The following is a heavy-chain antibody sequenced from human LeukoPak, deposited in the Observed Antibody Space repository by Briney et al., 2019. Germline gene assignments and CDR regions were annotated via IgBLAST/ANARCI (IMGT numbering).Heavy chain of an antibody. CDR3: AKDGLFDY. Sequence: GGSLRLSCAASGFRFSDYSMNWVRQAPGKGLEWVSYISSSSGTIYYVDSVKGRFTISRDNAKNTLYLQMNSLRAEDTAVYYCAKDGLFDYWGQGTLVTVSS. CDR2: ISSSSGTI. J-gene: IGHJ4*02. V-gene: IGHV3-48*01. CDR1: GFRFSDYS.